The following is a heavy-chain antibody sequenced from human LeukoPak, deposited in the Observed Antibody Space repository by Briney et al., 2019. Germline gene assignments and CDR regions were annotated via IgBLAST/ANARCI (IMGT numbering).Heavy chain of an antibody. J-gene: IGHJ3*02. D-gene: IGHD2-2*01. CDR2: ISYDGSNK. Sequence: GGSLRLSCAASGFTFSSYAMHWVRQAPGKGLEWVALISYDGSNKYHADSVKGRFTISRDNSKNTLYLQMNSLRTEDTAVYYCAKLTVPLDAFDIWGQGTMVTVSS. V-gene: IGHV3-30*04. CDR3: AKLTVPLDAFDI. CDR1: GFTFSSYA.